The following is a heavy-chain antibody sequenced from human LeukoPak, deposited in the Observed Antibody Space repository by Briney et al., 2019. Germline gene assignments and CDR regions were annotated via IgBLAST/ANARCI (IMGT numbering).Heavy chain of an antibody. CDR3: ARGGSKEFGDGMDV. CDR2: IYTSGST. CDR1: GGSISSYY. J-gene: IGHJ6*02. V-gene: IGHV4-4*07. Sequence: SETLFLTCTVSGGSISSYYWSWIRQPAGKGLEWIGRIYTSGSTNYNPSLKSRVTMSVDTSKNQFSLKLSSVTAADTAVYYCARGGSKEFGDGMDVWGQGTTVTVSS. D-gene: IGHD3-10*01.